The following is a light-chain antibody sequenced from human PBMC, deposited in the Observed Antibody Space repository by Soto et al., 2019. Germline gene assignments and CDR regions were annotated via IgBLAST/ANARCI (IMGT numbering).Light chain of an antibody. CDR2: DVS. CDR3: SSYTSSNTRVV. J-gene: IGLJ3*02. V-gene: IGLV2-14*01. Sequence: QSVLTQPASVSGSPGQSITISCTGTSSDVGGYNYVSWYQQHPGKAPKLMIYDVSNRPSGVSNRFSGSKSGNTASLTIPGLQAEDEADYYCSSYTSSNTRVVFGGGTKVTVL. CDR1: SSDVGGYNY.